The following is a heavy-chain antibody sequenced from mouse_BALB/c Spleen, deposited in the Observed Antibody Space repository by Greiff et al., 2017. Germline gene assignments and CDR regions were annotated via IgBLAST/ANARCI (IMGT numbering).Heavy chain of an antibody. J-gene: IGHJ2*01. CDR2: ISYSGST. D-gene: IGHD1-1*01. CDR3: ARVYYYGSSYGFDY. V-gene: IGHV3-2*02. CDR1: GYSITSDYA. Sequence: DVQLQESGPGLVKPSQSLSLTCTVTGYSITSDYAWNWIRQFPGNKLEWMGYISYSGSTSYNPSLKSRISITRDTSKNQFFLQLNSVTTEDTATYYCARVYYYGSSYGFDYWGQGTTLTVSS.